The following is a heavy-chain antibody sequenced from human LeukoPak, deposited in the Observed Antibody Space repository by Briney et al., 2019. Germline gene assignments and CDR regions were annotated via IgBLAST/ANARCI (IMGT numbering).Heavy chain of an antibody. J-gene: IGHJ4*02. CDR3: ARGEQLIDY. D-gene: IGHD6-13*01. CDR1: GGSIGSYY. CDR2: IYYSGST. Sequence: SETLSLTCTVSGGSIGSYYWSWIRQPPGKGLEWIGYIYYSGSTNYNPSLKSRVTISVDTSKNQFSLKLSSVTAADTAVYYCARGEQLIDYWGQGTLVTVSS. V-gene: IGHV4-59*08.